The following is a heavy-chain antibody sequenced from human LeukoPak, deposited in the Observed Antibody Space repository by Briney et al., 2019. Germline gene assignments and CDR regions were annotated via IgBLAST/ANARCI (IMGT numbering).Heavy chain of an antibody. CDR1: GFTFSSYA. D-gene: IGHD3-10*01. Sequence: GGSLRLSCAASGFTFSSYAMSWVRQAPGKGLEWVSAISGSGGSTYYVDSVKGRFTISRDNSKNTLYLQMNSLRAEDTAVYYCAKGSLWFGDSGDAFDIWGQGTMVTVSS. J-gene: IGHJ3*02. CDR2: ISGSGGST. CDR3: AKGSLWFGDSGDAFDI. V-gene: IGHV3-23*01.